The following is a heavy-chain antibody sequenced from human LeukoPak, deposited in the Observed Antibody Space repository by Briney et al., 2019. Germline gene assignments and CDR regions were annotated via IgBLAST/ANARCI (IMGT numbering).Heavy chain of an antibody. CDR3: ARNMIVAPDAFDI. V-gene: IGHV4-59*11. CDR2: IYYSGST. CDR1: GGSISSHY. Sequence: SETLSLTCTVSGGSISSHYWNWIRQPPGKGLEWIGYIYYSGSTNYNPSLKSRVTISVDTSKNQFSLKLSSVTAADTAVYYCARNMIVAPDAFDIWGQGTMVTVSS. J-gene: IGHJ3*02. D-gene: IGHD3-22*01.